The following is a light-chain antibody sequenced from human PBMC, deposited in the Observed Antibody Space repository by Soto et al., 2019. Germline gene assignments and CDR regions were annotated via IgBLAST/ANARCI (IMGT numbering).Light chain of an antibody. CDR1: QSVRSY. CDR2: GAS. Sequence: EIVLTQSPATLSLSPGDRATLSCRAGQSVRSYLAWYQQKPGQAPRLLISGASTGATGIPARFSGSGSGTEFTLTISSLQSEDCAIYYCQQYHTWPITFGGGTKVDI. J-gene: IGKJ4*01. V-gene: IGKV3-15*01. CDR3: QQYHTWPIT.